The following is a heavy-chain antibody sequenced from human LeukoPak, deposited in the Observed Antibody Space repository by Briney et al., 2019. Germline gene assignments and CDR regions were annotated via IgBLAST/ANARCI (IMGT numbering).Heavy chain of an antibody. CDR2: ITYSGANK. V-gene: IGHV3-33*05. D-gene: IGHD2-8*01. CDR3: ARGGQAYCTNGVCPSPFDY. Sequence: GRSLRLSCAASGFTFNNYAMHWVRQAPGKGLEWVAVITYSGANKYYADSVKGRLTISRDNSKNTLYLQMNSLRAEDTAVYYCARGGQAYCTNGVCPSPFDYWGQGTLVTVSS. CDR1: GFTFNNYA. J-gene: IGHJ4*02.